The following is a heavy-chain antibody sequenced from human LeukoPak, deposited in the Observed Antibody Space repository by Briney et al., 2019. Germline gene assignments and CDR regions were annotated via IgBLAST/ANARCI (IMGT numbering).Heavy chain of an antibody. CDR1: GFSFSTYS. Sequence: GGSLRLSCAASGFSFSTYSMNWVRQAPGKGLDWVSYISSLGSTMYYADSVKGRFTISRDNAKDSLYLQMDGLRAEDTAVYYCARGEQEMATMSIDYWGQGTLVTVSS. CDR3: ARGEQEMATMSIDY. V-gene: IGHV3-48*01. J-gene: IGHJ4*02. D-gene: IGHD5-24*01. CDR2: ISSLGSTM.